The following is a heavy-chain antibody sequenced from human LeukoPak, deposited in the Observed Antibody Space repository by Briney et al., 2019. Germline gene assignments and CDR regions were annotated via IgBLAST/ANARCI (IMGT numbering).Heavy chain of an antibody. J-gene: IGHJ4*02. CDR3: ARVAGLYYFDC. CDR2: IYSDGNT. Sequence: GGSLRLSCAPSGFTVSSNYMTWVRQAPGKGLEGVSVIYSDGNTYYTDSSKGRFTISRDNSKNTLYLQMNSLRAEDTATYYCARVAGLYYFDCWSQGTLVTVYS. CDR1: GFTVSSNY. V-gene: IGHV3-53*01.